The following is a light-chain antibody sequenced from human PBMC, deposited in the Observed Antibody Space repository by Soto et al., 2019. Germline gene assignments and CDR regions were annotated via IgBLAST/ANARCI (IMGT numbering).Light chain of an antibody. V-gene: IGLV1-40*01. Sequence: QSVLTQPPSVSGAPGQRVTISCTGSTSNSGAGYEVHWYQQLPGTAPKLLVSGHNIRPSGVPDRFSGFKSGASASLVITGLQAEDEADYYCQSYDNSLSGSGVFGGGTKVTVL. CDR3: QSYDNSLSGSGV. J-gene: IGLJ3*02. CDR1: TSNSGAGYE. CDR2: GHN.